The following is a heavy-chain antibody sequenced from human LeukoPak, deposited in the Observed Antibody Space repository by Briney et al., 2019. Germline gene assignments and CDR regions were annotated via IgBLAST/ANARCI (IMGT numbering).Heavy chain of an antibody. V-gene: IGHV4-34*01. CDR2: INHSGSA. CDR1: GGSFSGYY. CDR3: ARRGKSNSSGWYMRYFDY. J-gene: IGHJ4*02. Sequence: SETLSLTCAVYGGSFSGYYWSWIRQPPGKGLEWIGEINHSGSANYNPSLKSRVTISVDTSKNQFSPKLSSVTAADTAVYYCARRGKSNSSGWYMRYFDYWGQGTLVTVSP. D-gene: IGHD6-19*01.